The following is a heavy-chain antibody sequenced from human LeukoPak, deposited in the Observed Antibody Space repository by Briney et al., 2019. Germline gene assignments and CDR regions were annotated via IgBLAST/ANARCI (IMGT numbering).Heavy chain of an antibody. CDR1: GFTFINAW. Sequence: GGSLRLSFAASGFTFINAWMSWVRQAPGKGLEWVGRIKSKTDGGTTDYAAPVKGKFTISRDDSKNALYLQMNSLKTEDTAVYYCTTHRSRGPGYWGQGTLVTVSS. CDR3: TTHRSRGPGY. J-gene: IGHJ4*02. V-gene: IGHV3-15*01. CDR2: IKSKTDGGTT. D-gene: IGHD1-14*01.